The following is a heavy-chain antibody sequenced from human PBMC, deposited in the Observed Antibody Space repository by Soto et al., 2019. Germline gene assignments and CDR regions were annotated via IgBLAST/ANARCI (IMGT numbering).Heavy chain of an antibody. V-gene: IGHV3-13*01. J-gene: IGHJ4*02. CDR1: GFTFSSYD. Sequence: GGSLRLSCAASGFTFSSYDMHWVRQATGKGLEWVSVIGTAGAAYYPGSVKGRFNISRENAKNYLYIQRNSVRAGDTAVYYCARGRYYDSSGYFYLDYWGQGTLVTVSS. CDR3: ARGRYYDSSGYFYLDY. CDR2: IGTAGAA. D-gene: IGHD3-22*01.